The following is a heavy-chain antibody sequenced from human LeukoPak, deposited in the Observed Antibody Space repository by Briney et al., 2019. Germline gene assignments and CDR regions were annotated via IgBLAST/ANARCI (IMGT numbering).Heavy chain of an antibody. J-gene: IGHJ4*02. Sequence: SETLSLTCTVSGGSISSSSYYWGWIRQPPGKGLEWIGTMYHSGSTYYNPSLKSRVTISVDTSKNQFSLKLCSVTAADTAVYYCARRAHYDYVWGSYRYGDYFDYWGQGTLVTVSS. D-gene: IGHD3-16*02. CDR1: GGSISSSSYY. V-gene: IGHV4-39*01. CDR3: ARRAHYDYVWGSYRYGDYFDY. CDR2: MYHSGST.